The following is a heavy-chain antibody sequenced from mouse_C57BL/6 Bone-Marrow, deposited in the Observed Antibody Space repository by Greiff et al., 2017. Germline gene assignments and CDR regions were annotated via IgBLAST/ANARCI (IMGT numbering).Heavy chain of an antibody. CDR1: GYAFSSYW. Sequence: QVQLKQSGAELVKPGASVKISCKASGYAFSSYWMNWVKQRPGKGLEWIGQIYPGDGDTNYNGKFKGKATLTADKSSSTAYMQLSSLTSEDSAVYFCARRGGANWDEDYAMDYWGQGTSVTVSS. V-gene: IGHV1-80*01. CDR2: IYPGDGDT. D-gene: IGHD4-1*01. J-gene: IGHJ4*01. CDR3: ARRGGANWDEDYAMDY.